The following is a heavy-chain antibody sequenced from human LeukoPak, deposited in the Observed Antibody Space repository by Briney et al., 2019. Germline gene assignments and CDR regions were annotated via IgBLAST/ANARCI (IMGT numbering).Heavy chain of an antibody. CDR2: ISAYNGYT. V-gene: IGHV1-18*01. Sequence: ASVKVSCKASGYTFTNYGVSWVRQAPGQGLEWMGWISAYNGYTNYAQKFQFRVTMTTDTSTSTAYMELRGLTSDDTAVYYCARDKAVTTERTQYFHHWGQGTLVTVSS. CDR3: ARDKAVTTERTQYFHH. D-gene: IGHD4-11*01. CDR1: GYTFTNYG. J-gene: IGHJ1*01.